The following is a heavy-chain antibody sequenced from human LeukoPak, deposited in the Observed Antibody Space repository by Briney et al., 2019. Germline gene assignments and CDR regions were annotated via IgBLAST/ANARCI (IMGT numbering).Heavy chain of an antibody. Sequence: PSETLSLTCGVFGGSFSGYYWTWLRQPPGKGLEWIGQINHRGSSHYNPSLRSRVTISVDTSKTQFSLKLTSVTAADTAVYYCARDKFCIDTGSCHIGLFDFWGQGALVTVSS. D-gene: IGHD2/OR15-2a*01. J-gene: IGHJ4*02. CDR1: GGSFSGYY. CDR2: INHRGSS. CDR3: ARDKFCIDTGSCHIGLFDF. V-gene: IGHV4-34*01.